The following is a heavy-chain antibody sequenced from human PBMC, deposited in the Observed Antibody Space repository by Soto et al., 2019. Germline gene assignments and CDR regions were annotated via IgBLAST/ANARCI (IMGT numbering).Heavy chain of an antibody. CDR3: ARRREGTGRTLDY. V-gene: IGHV3-7*03. Sequence: EVPLVASGGGLVQRGVSLRLSCAPSGFTFRAYWMSWARPAPGNGLEWVANIDQDGRGRYYVDSVRGRFTISSDNAHNSLYLQTNTLRDEDTAVYFCARRREGTGRTLDYWGQGTLVTGSS. CDR1: GFTFRAYW. CDR2: IDQDGRGR. J-gene: IGHJ4*02. D-gene: IGHD1-1*01.